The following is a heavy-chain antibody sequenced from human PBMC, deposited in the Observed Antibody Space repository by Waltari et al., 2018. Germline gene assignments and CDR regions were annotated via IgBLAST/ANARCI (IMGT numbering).Heavy chain of an antibody. D-gene: IGHD2-2*01. CDR1: GDSICGNYG. J-gene: IGHJ4*02. CDR2: VHHSGKT. CDR3: AGDRAIGLFFDY. Sequence: QVQLQESGQELSKHSGTLSFTCAGSGDSICGNYGWSWVRQSPGKGLGWIGQVHHSGKTHYNPSLQSRVTISVDKPKNQFSLNLNSVTAADAAVYYCAGDRAIGLFFDYWGRGTLVTVSS. V-gene: IGHV4-4*02.